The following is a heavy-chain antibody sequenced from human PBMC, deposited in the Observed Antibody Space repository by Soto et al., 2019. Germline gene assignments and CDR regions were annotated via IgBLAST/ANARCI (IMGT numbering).Heavy chain of an antibody. Sequence: QVQLQESGPGLVKPSQTLSLTCTVSGGSISSGDYYWSWIRQPPGTGLEWIGYTYYSGSTYYNPSLKSRVTISVDTSKNQCSLKLSSVTAADTAVYYCARERPDGSRLDPWGQGTLVTVSS. CDR1: GGSISSGDYY. J-gene: IGHJ5*02. CDR2: TYYSGST. D-gene: IGHD6-13*01. V-gene: IGHV4-30-4*01. CDR3: ARERPDGSRLDP.